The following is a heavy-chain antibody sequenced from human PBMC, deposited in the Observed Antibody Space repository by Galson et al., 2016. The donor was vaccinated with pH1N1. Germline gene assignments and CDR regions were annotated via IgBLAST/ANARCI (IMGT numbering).Heavy chain of an antibody. CDR2: ITYTSATI. Sequence: SLRLSCAASGFTFSSWHMDWVRQAPGEGLEWISFITYTSATIYYADSVKGRFTVSRDSAKNSLYLQMNSLRAEDTALYYCAREGLWPGVDAFDIWGQGTMVTVSS. V-gene: IGHV3-48*03. CDR3: AREGLWPGVDAFDI. CDR1: GFTFSSWH. D-gene: IGHD4/OR15-4a*01. J-gene: IGHJ3*02.